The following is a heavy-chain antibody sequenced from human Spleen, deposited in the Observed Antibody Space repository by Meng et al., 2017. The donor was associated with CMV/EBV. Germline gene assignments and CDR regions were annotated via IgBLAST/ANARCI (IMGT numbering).Heavy chain of an antibody. CDR2: ISSDGSNK. CDR1: GFSFSTYP. D-gene: IGHD2-21*02. V-gene: IGHV3-30-3*01. CDR3: ARDTADSPPALDY. J-gene: IGHJ4*02. Sequence: GGSLRLSCAASGFSFSTYPMHWVRQAPGKGLEWVAFISSDGSNKRYADSVKGRFTISRDNSKDTLFLQMNSLRPEDTAIYYCARDTADSPPALDYWGQGTLVTV.